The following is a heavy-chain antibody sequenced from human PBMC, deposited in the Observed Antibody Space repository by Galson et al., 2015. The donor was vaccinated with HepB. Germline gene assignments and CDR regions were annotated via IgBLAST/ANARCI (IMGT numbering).Heavy chain of an antibody. V-gene: IGHV3-15*01. D-gene: IGHD2-15*01. Sequence: SLRLSCAASGFTFSNAWMSWVRQAPGKGLEWVGRIKSKTDGGTTDYAAPVKGRFTISRDDSKNTLYLQMNSLKTEDTAVYYCTTDCLGYCSGGSCCNFDYWGQGTLVTVSS. J-gene: IGHJ4*02. CDR2: IKSKTDGGTT. CDR1: GFTFSNAW. CDR3: TTDCLGYCSGGSCCNFDY.